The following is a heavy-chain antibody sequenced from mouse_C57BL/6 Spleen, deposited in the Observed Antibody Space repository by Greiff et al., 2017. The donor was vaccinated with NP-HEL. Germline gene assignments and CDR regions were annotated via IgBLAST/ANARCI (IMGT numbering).Heavy chain of an antibody. V-gene: IGHV1-69*01. Sequence: QVQLQQPGAELVMPGASVKLSCKASGYTFTSYWMHWVKQRPGQGLEWIGEIDPSDSYTNYNQKFKGKSTLTVDKSSSTAYMQLSSLTSEDSAVYYGACLITTGWYFDVWGTGTTVTVSS. D-gene: IGHD1-1*01. CDR2: IDPSDSYT. CDR3: ACLITTGWYFDV. J-gene: IGHJ1*03. CDR1: GYTFTSYW.